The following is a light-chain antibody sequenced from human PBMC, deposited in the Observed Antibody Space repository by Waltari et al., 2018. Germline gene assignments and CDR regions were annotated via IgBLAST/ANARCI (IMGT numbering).Light chain of an antibody. Sequence: DIVMTQSPLSLPVTPGEPASISCRSTQSLLHSSGNNFLDWYLQKPGQSPPLLIYLGSNRASGVPDRFSGSGSGTDFTLKISRVEAEDVGVYYCMQALQTPFTFGPGTKVDIK. V-gene: IGKV2-28*01. CDR2: LGS. CDR3: MQALQTPFT. CDR1: QSLLHSSGNNF. J-gene: IGKJ3*01.